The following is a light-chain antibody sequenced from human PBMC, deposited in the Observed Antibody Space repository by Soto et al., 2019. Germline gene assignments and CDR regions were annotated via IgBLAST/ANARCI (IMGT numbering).Light chain of an antibody. J-gene: IGLJ7*01. Sequence: SYELTQPPSVSVAPGKTARSTCGGNNIGSKSVHWYQQKPGQAPVLVIYYDSDRPSGIPERFSGSNSGNTATLTISRVEAGDEADYYCQVWDSSSDLAVFGGGTQLTVL. CDR2: YDS. V-gene: IGLV3-21*04. CDR3: QVWDSSSDLAV. CDR1: NIGSKS.